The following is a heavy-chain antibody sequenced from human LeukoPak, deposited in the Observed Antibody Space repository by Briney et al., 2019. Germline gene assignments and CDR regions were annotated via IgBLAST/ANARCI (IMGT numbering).Heavy chain of an antibody. J-gene: IGHJ6*03. D-gene: IGHD3-22*01. CDR1: GFTFSSYS. V-gene: IGHV3-48*01. Sequence: GGSLRLSCAASGFTFSSYSMNWVRQAPGKGLEWVSYISSSSSTIYYADSVKGRFTISRDNAKNSLYLQMNSLRAEDTAVYYCARQYYYDSSGDYYYYYMDVWGKGTTVTVSS. CDR2: ISSSSSTI. CDR3: ARQYYYDSSGDYYYYYMDV.